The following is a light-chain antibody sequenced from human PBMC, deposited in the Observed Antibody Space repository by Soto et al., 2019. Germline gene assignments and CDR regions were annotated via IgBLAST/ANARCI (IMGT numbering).Light chain of an antibody. Sequence: DIQMTQSPSTLSASVGDRVTLTCRASQSISNSLAWYQQKPGKAPKLLIYEASSLKSGVPSRFSGRGSGTEYTLTISSLQPDDFATYYCQQYNGYWTFGQGTKVEIK. J-gene: IGKJ1*01. CDR2: EAS. V-gene: IGKV1-5*03. CDR1: QSISNS. CDR3: QQYNGYWT.